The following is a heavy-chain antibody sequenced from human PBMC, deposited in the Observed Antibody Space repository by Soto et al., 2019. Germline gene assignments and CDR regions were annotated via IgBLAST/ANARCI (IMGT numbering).Heavy chain of an antibody. CDR2: IVVGSGNT. J-gene: IGHJ4*02. D-gene: IGHD5-18*01. CDR1: GFTFTSSA. V-gene: IGHV1-58*02. Sequence: GASVQVSCKASGFTFTSSAMQWVRQARGQRLEWIGWIVVGSGNTNYAQKFQERVTITRDMSTSTAYMELSSLRSEDTAVYYCAAAAGVTDQFDYWGQGTLVTVSS. CDR3: AAAAGVTDQFDY.